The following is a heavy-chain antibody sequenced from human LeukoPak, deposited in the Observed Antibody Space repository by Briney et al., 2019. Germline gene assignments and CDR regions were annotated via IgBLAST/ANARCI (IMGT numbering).Heavy chain of an antibody. CDR2: IYYSGST. Sequence: SETLSLTCTVSGGSISSGGYYWSWIRQHPGKGLEWIGYIYYSGSTYYNPSLKSRVTISVDTSKNQFSLKLSSVTAADTAVYYCARLDLVGATTPAYWGQGTLVIVSS. V-gene: IGHV4-31*03. J-gene: IGHJ4*02. CDR3: ARLDLVGATTPAY. D-gene: IGHD1-26*01. CDR1: GGSISSGGYY.